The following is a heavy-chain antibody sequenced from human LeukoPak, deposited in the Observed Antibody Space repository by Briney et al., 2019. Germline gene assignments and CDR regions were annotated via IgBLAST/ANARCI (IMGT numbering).Heavy chain of an antibody. V-gene: IGHV3-53*01. D-gene: IGHD7-27*01. Sequence: GGSLRLSCAASGFTVSSNYMSWVRQAPGKGLEWVSVIYSGGSTYYADSVKGRFTISRDNSKNTLYLQMNSLRAEDTAVYYCATSNWGPHAFDIWGQGTMVTVSS. CDR3: ATSNWGPHAFDI. J-gene: IGHJ3*02. CDR1: GFTVSSNY. CDR2: IYSGGST.